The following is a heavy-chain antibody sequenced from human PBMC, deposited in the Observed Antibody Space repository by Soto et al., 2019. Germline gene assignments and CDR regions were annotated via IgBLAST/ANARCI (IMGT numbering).Heavy chain of an antibody. CDR1: GGSISSGGYY. J-gene: IGHJ6*02. V-gene: IGHV4-31*03. D-gene: IGHD5-12*01. CDR2: IYYSGST. Sequence: SETLSLTCTVSGGSISSGGYYWNWIRQHPGEGLEWIGYIYYSGSTYYNPSLKSRVSISVDTSKNHFSLKLSSVTAADTAVYYCARARGMATGNGMDVWGQGTKVTVSS. CDR3: ARARGMATGNGMDV.